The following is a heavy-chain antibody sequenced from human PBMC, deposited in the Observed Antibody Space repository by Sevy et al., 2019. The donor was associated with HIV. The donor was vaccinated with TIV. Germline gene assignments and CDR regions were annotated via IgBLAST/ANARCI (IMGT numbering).Heavy chain of an antibody. Sequence: GGSLRLSCAASGITFSNYAMSWVRQAPGKGLEWVSAISGSGGGTYYADSVKGRFTISRENSKNTLYLQMNSLRAEDTAVYYCAKEDCSGGTCYGGFDYWGQGTLVTVSS. CDR2: ISGSGGGT. V-gene: IGHV3-23*01. CDR3: AKEDCSGGTCYGGFDY. D-gene: IGHD2-15*01. J-gene: IGHJ4*02. CDR1: GITFSNYA.